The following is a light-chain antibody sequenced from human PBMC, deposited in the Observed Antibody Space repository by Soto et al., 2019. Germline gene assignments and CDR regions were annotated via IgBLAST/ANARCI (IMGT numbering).Light chain of an antibody. Sequence: DIQMTQSPSSVSASVGDRVTITCRASQGISSWLAWYQRKPGKAPKLLIYAASSLQSGVPSRFSGTGSATLLTITISSLHPEDFATSYCQQANGFPITFGQGTRLELK. J-gene: IGKJ5*01. V-gene: IGKV1D-12*01. CDR2: AAS. CDR1: QGISSW. CDR3: QQANGFPIT.